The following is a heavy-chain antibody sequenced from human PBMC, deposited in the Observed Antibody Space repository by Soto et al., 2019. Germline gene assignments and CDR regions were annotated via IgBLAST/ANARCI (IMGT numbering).Heavy chain of an antibody. V-gene: IGHV1-18*01. CDR2: ISTYNGNT. J-gene: IGHJ5*02. D-gene: IGHD3-9*01. CDR3: ARGRTGQPGRWFDP. Sequence: GASVKVSCKASGYTFTSYGISWVRQAPGQGLEWMGWISTYNGNTKYAQKLQGRVTMTTDTSTSTAYMELSSLRSEDTAVYYCARGRTGQPGRWFDPWGQGTLVTSPQ. CDR1: GYTFTSYG.